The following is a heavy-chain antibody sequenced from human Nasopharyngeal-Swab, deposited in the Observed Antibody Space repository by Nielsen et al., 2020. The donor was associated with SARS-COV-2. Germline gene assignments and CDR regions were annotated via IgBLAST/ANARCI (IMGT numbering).Heavy chain of an antibody. Sequence: SETLSLTCTVSGGSISSGGYYWSWIRQHPGKGLEWIGYIYYSGSTYYNPSLKSRVTISVDTSKNQFSLKLSSVTAADTAVYYCARGLGRTIFGVVIMGAFDIWGQGTMVTVSS. D-gene: IGHD3-3*01. CDR2: IYYSGST. CDR3: ARGLGRTIFGVVIMGAFDI. V-gene: IGHV4-31*03. J-gene: IGHJ3*02. CDR1: GGSISSGGYY.